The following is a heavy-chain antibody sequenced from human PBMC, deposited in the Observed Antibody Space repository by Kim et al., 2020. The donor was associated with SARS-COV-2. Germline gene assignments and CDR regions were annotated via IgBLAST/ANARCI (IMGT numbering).Heavy chain of an antibody. CDR2: ISSSSSAI. CDR1: GFTFSSYS. Sequence: GGSLRLSCAASGFTFSSYSMNWVRQAPGKGLEWVSYISSSSSAIYYADSVKGRFTISRDNAKNSLYLQMNSLRDEDTAVYYCASAKWERVPGWFDPWGQGTLVTVSS. V-gene: IGHV3-48*02. CDR3: ASAKWERVPGWFDP. J-gene: IGHJ5*02. D-gene: IGHD1-26*01.